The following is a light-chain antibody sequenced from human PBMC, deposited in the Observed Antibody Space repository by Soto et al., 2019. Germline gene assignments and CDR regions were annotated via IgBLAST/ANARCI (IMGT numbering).Light chain of an antibody. J-gene: IGKJ1*01. CDR2: AAS. CDR1: QSVSNDY. CDR3: QQYCSSPQT. V-gene: IGKV3-20*01. Sequence: DIVLTQSPGTLSLPTGERATLSCRASQSVSNDYLAWYQQKPDQAPMLLISAASTWATDVPDRFSGRGSGTDFTLNVASLEPEDFAAYYCQQYCSSPQTFGQGTTVEIK.